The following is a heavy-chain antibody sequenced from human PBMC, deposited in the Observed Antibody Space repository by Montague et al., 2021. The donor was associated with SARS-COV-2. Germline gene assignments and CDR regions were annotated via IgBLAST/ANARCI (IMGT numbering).Heavy chain of an antibody. D-gene: IGHD1-1*01. CDR1: GDSVSSNSAT. Sequence: CAISGDSVSSNSATWNWVRQSPSRGLEWLGRTYYRSKWYNDYAVSVRGRVTINPDTSKNQLSLQPNSVTPEDTAIYYCTSGREGNYNVMDVWGQGTTVTVSS. CDR3: TSGREGNYNVMDV. V-gene: IGHV6-1*01. CDR2: TYYRSKWYN. J-gene: IGHJ6*02.